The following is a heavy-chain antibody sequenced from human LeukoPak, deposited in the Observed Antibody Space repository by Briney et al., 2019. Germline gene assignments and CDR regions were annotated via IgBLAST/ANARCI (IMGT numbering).Heavy chain of an antibody. J-gene: IGHJ4*02. CDR3: AKDCGSSWYLGFDY. Sequence: PGGSLRLSCAASEFSVGSNYMTWVRQAPGKGLEWVSLIYSGGSTYYADSVKGRFTISRDNSKNTLYLQMNSLRAEDTAVYYCAKDCGSSWYLGFDYWGQGTLVTVSS. V-gene: IGHV3-66*01. D-gene: IGHD6-13*01. CDR2: IYSGGST. CDR1: EFSVGSNY.